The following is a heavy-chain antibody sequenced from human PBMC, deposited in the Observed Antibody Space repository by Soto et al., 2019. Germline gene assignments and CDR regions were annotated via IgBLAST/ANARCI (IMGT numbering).Heavy chain of an antibody. Sequence: GGSLRLSCAASGFTFSSYAMSWVRQAPGKGLEWVSGFRSGGDDETTYYADAVRGRFTISRDNSKNTLFLQMNSLRAEDTAIYYCAKKVNSGSGSQFFDYWGQGTLVTVSS. CDR3: AKKVNSGSGSQFFDY. D-gene: IGHD3-10*01. J-gene: IGHJ4*02. CDR2: FRSGGDDETT. V-gene: IGHV3-23*01. CDR1: GFTFSSYA.